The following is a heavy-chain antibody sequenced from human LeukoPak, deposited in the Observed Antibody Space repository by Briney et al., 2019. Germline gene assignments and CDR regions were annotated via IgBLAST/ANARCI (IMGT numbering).Heavy chain of an antibody. Sequence: GGSLRLSCAASGFNFANHAMSWVRQTAGKGLEWVSAISGGGDITYYADSVKGRFTISRDNSKDTLFLQMHSLRPGDMAVYYCVREDTPATANYWGQGTLVTISS. J-gene: IGHJ4*02. CDR2: ISGGGDIT. D-gene: IGHD2-21*02. V-gene: IGHV3-23*01. CDR3: VREDTPATANY. CDR1: GFNFANHA.